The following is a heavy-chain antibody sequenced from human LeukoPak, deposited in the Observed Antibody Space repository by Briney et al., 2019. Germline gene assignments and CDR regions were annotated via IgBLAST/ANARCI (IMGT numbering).Heavy chain of an antibody. CDR1: NGSLSGYS. D-gene: IGHD4-17*01. CDR3: TRQSGTVTPIDY. CDR2: IHHSGST. J-gene: IGHJ4*02. Sequence: SETLSLTCAVSNGSLSGYSWGWIRQAPGKGLDWIGEIHHSGSTTYNSSLKNRVTISLDKPKSQFSLILTSVTAADTAVYYCTRQSGTVTPIDYWGQGILVTVSS. V-gene: IGHV4-34*01.